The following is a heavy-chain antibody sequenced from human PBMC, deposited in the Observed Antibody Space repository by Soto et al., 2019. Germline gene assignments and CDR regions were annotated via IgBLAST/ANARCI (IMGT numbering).Heavy chain of an antibody. Sequence: QVQLQESAPGLVKPSETQSLTCTVSGGSISSYCWSWIRQPPGKGMEWIGYIYYNGSTNYNPSLKSRVTISVDTSKNQFSLKLSSVTAADTAVYYCARDRPVRASGYPLSPPYYYYVMDVWGQGTTVTVSS. CDR1: GGSISSYC. D-gene: IGHD5-12*01. J-gene: IGHJ6*02. V-gene: IGHV4-59*01. CDR3: ARDRPVRASGYPLSPPYYYYVMDV. CDR2: IYYNGST.